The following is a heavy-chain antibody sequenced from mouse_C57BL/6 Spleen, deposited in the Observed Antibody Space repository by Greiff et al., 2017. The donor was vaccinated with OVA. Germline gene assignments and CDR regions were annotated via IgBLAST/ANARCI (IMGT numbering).Heavy chain of an antibody. V-gene: IGHV5-17*01. CDR2: ISSGSSTI. CDR3: ARRYYYGSSNAMDY. J-gene: IGHJ4*01. D-gene: IGHD1-1*01. Sequence: EVQLVESGGGLVKPGGSLKLSCAASGFTFSDYGMHWVRQAPEKGLEWVAYISSGSSTIYYADTVKGRFTISRDNAKNTLFLQMTSLRSEDTAMYYCARRYYYGSSNAMDYWGQGTSVTVSS. CDR1: GFTFSDYG.